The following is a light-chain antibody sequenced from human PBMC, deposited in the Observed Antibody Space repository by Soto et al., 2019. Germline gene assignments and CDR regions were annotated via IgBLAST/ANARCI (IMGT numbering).Light chain of an antibody. Sequence: EIVLTQSPDTLSLSPGERATLSCRASQIFGDDYLAWYQQKPGQAPRIRIYGTSSRAIGIPDRFSGSGSGTDFTLTISRLEPEDFAVYYCLQCGTSPYSFGQGTRLEIK. CDR3: LQCGTSPYS. CDR1: QIFGDDY. CDR2: GTS. V-gene: IGKV3-20*01. J-gene: IGKJ2*03.